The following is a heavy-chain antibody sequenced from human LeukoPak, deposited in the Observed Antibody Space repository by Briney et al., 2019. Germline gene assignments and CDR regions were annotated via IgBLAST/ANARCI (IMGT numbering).Heavy chain of an antibody. J-gene: IGHJ4*02. V-gene: IGHV4-34*01. CDR2: INHSGST. D-gene: IGHD6-13*01. Sequence: PSETLSLTCAVYGGSFSGYYWSWIRQPPGKGLEWIGEINHSGSTNYNPSLKSRVTISVDTSKNQFSLKLSSVTAADTAVYYCARGLAASSYWGQGTLVTVSS. CDR3: ARGLAASSY. CDR1: GGSFSGYY.